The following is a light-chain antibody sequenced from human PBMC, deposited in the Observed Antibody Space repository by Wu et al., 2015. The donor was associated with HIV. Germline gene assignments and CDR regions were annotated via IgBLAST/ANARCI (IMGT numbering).Light chain of an antibody. J-gene: IGKJ4*01. CDR3: QQYDNWPLT. Sequence: LTQSPATLSLSPGERATLSCRASQSVSSYLAWYQQKPGQAPRLLIYDASSRATGIPARFSGSGSGTDFTLTISSLQSEDFAVYYCQQYDNWPLTFGGGTKVEIK. CDR1: QSVSSY. CDR2: DAS. V-gene: IGKV3-11*01.